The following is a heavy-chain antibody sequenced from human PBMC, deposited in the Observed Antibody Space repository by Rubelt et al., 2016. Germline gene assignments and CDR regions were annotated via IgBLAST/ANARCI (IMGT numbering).Heavy chain of an antibody. D-gene: IGHD1-26*01. V-gene: IGHV1-2*06. CDR3: ASGTNYYYAMDV. CDR2: IIPNSGDT. J-gene: IGHJ6*02. Sequence: QLVQSAAEVKEPGASVKVSCKASGYTFTGYYIHWMRQAPGQGLEWMGRIIPNSGDTNYAQKFQGRVTLTRDTSISTAYMELSRLRSDDTAVYYCASGTNYYYAMDVWGQGTTVTVSS. CDR1: GYTFTGYY.